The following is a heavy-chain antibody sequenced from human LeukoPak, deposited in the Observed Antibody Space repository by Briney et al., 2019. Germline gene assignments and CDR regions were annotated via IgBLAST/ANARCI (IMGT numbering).Heavy chain of an antibody. J-gene: IGHJ4*02. D-gene: IGHD6-19*01. CDR2: IRPSGDNT. CDR3: AKIPTSSGWSHFDY. CDR1: GFTFSSYD. Sequence: GGSLRLSCAASGFTFSSYDMTWVRQAPGRGLEWVSSIRPSGDNTYYGDSVKGRFTISRDNSKNTVYLQMNSLRAEDTAVYYCAKIPTSSGWSHFDYWGQGTLVTVSS. V-gene: IGHV3-23*01.